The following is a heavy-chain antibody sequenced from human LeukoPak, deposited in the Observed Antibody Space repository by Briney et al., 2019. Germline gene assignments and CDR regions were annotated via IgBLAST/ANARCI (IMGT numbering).Heavy chain of an antibody. CDR1: GGTFSSYA. D-gene: IGHD3-10*01. CDR3: ASLWFGESHQFHEDDY. V-gene: IGHV1-69*05. J-gene: IGHJ4*02. CDR2: IIPIFGTA. Sequence: SVKVSCKASGGTFSSYAISWVRQAPGQGLEWMGGIIPIFGTANYAQKFQGRVTMTRDTSTSTVYMELSSLRSEDTAVYYCASLWFGESHQFHEDDYWGQGTLVTVSS.